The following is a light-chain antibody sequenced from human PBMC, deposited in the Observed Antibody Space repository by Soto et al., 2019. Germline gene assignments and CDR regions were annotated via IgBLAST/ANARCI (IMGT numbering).Light chain of an antibody. Sequence: EIVLTQSPGTLSLSPGERATLSCRASQSVSSSYLVWYQQKPGQAPRLLIYGASSRATGIPDRFSGSGSGTDFTLTISRLEPEDFAVYYCQQYGRSPGTFGQGTKVDIK. V-gene: IGKV3-20*01. CDR1: QSVSSSY. J-gene: IGKJ1*01. CDR3: QQYGRSPGT. CDR2: GAS.